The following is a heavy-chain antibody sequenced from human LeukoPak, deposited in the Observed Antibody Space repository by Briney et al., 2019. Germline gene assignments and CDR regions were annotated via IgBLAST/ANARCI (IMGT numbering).Heavy chain of an antibody. CDR3: AKASWVSSTDAVR. Sequence: GGSLRLSCAASGLSFSSFAMSGVGQGPARGQDGASSVSGNGEKFYAASVRGRFTLSCDSSRNAVYFQLNNLRVEDTAIYYCAKASWVSSTDAVRWGQGTLVTVSS. V-gene: IGHV3-23*01. D-gene: IGHD3-16*01. J-gene: IGHJ4*02. CDR1: GLSFSSFA. CDR2: VSGNGEK.